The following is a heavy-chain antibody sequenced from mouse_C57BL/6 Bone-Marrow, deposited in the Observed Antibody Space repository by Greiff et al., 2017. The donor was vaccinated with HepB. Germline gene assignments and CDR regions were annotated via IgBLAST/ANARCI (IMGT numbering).Heavy chain of an antibody. V-gene: IGHV5-17*01. J-gene: IGHJ2*01. Sequence: EVQLQESGGGLVKPGGSLKLSCAASGFTFGDYGMHWVRQAPEKGLEWVAYISSGSSTNYYADTVKGRCTISRDNARNTLFLQVTSLRSEDTAMYYCAREGYWGQGTTLTVSS. CDR2: ISSGSSTN. CDR3: AREGY. CDR1: GFTFGDYG.